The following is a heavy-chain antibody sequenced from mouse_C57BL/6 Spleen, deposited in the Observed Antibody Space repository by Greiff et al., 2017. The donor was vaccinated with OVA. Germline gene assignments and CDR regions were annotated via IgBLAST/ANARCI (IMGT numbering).Heavy chain of an antibody. V-gene: IGHV3-6*01. Sequence: EVQLQQSGPGLVKPSQSLSLTCSVTGYSITSGYYWNWIRQFPGNKLEWMGYISYDGSNNYNPSLKNRISITRDTSKNQFFLKLNSVTTEDTATYYCARADDGVPAWFAYWGQGTLVTVSA. CDR1: GYSITSGYY. J-gene: IGHJ3*01. D-gene: IGHD2-3*01. CDR2: ISYDGSN. CDR3: ARADDGVPAWFAY.